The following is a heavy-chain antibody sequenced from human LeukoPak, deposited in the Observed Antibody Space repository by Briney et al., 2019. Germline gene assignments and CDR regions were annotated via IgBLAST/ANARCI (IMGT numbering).Heavy chain of an antibody. Sequence: ETLSLTCAVYGGSFSGYYWSWIRQPPGKGLEWVGRIKSKTDGGTTDYAAPVKGRFTISRDDSKNTLYLQMNSLKTEDTAVYYCTTDLKSGWPNSGAFDIWGQGTMVTVSS. CDR3: TTDLKSGWPNSGAFDI. V-gene: IGHV3-15*01. J-gene: IGHJ3*02. CDR2: IKSKTDGGTT. CDR1: GGSFSGYY. D-gene: IGHD6-19*01.